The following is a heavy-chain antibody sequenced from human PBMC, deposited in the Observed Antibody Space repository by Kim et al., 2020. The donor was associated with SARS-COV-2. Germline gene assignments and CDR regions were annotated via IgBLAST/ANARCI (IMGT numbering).Heavy chain of an antibody. J-gene: IGHJ4*02. CDR3: ARANDDYIDY. D-gene: IGHD3-16*01. CDR2: DT. Sequence: DTYYPGSVKGRFTISRENAKNSLYLQMNSLRAGDTAVYYCARANDDYIDYWGQGTLVTVSS. V-gene: IGHV3-13*01.